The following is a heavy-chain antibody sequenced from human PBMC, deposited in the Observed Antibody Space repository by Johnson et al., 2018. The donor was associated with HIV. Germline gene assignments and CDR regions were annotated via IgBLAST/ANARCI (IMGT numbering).Heavy chain of an antibody. D-gene: IGHD1-26*01. Sequence: VQLVESGGGVVRPGGSLRLSCAASGFTFDDYGMSWVRQAPGTGLGGASGNTWNGGSTGYADSVKGRCTISRDNGKRSLYLQMTSMRAEDTALYNCARRDSGSLSFDIWGQGTMVTVSS. V-gene: IGHV3-20*01. J-gene: IGHJ3*02. CDR1: GFTFDDYG. CDR3: ARRDSGSLSFDI. CDR2: NTWNGGST.